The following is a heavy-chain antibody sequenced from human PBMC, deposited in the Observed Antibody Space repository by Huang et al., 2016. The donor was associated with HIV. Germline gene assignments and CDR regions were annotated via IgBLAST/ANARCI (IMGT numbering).Heavy chain of an antibody. Sequence: EVRLTESGGGLVKPGGSLRLSCEASGFSLKSYNMNWVRQAPGMGLECVSSISSSGTPIYYTNSMRGRFVISRDNARNSLYLQMNRLRPEDTAIYYCVRDLKDTLSSIDVFDCGAKGHWSPS. CDR1: GFSLKSYN. J-gene: IGHJ3*01. CDR3: VRDLKDTLSSIDVFD. V-gene: IGHV3-21*01. CDR2: ISSSGTPI. D-gene: IGHD5-18*01.